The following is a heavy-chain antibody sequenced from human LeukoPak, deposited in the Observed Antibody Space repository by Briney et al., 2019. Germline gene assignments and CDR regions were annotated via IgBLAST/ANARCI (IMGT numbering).Heavy chain of an antibody. Sequence: GRSLRLSCAASGFTFDDYAMHWVRQAPGKGLERVSGISWNSGSIGYADSVKGRFTISRDNAKNSLYLQMNSLRAEDTALYYCAKEDTVPYGMDVWGQGTTVTVSS. J-gene: IGHJ6*02. V-gene: IGHV3-9*01. CDR3: AKEDTVPYGMDV. D-gene: IGHD5-18*01. CDR1: GFTFDDYA. CDR2: ISWNSGSI.